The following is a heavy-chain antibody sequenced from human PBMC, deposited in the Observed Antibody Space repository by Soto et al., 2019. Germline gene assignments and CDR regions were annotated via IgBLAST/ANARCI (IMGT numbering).Heavy chain of an antibody. CDR3: ARDRGDIVVGVSSSRVWYWLDP. D-gene: IGHD2-15*01. J-gene: IGHJ5*02. Sequence: QVQLVQSGAEVKKPGSSVKVSCKASGGTFSSYAISWVRQAPGQGLEWMGGIIPIFGTANYAQKFQGRVTITADESTSTAYIELSSLRSEDTAVYYCARDRGDIVVGVSSSRVWYWLDPWGQGTLVTVSS. V-gene: IGHV1-69*01. CDR1: GGTFSSYA. CDR2: IIPIFGTA.